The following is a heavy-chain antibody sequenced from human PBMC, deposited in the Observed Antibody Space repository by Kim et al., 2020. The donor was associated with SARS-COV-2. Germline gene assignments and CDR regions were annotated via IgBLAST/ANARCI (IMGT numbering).Heavy chain of an antibody. CDR3: ARGRVAARPDFDY. D-gene: IGHD6-6*01. V-gene: IGHV4-59*01. CDR2: IYYSGST. J-gene: IGHJ4*02. Sequence: SETLSLTCTVSGGSISSYYWSWIRQPPGKGLEWIGYIYYSGSTNYNPSLKSRVTISVDTSKNQFSLKLSSVTAADTAVYYCARGRVAARPDFDYWGQGTLVPGSS. CDR1: GGSISSYY.